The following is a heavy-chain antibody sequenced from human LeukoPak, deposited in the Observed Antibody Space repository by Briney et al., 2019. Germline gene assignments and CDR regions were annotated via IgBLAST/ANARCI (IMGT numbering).Heavy chain of an antibody. CDR3: ARERGPRITGIYYGMDV. D-gene: IGHD1-20*01. CDR1: GYTFTSYY. J-gene: IGHJ6*02. CDR2: INPSGGST. V-gene: IGHV1-46*01. Sequence: ASVKVPCKASGYTFTSYYMHWVRQAPGQGLEWMGIINPSGGSTSYAQKFQGRVTMTRDTSTSTVYMELSSLRSEDTAVYYCARERGPRITGIYYGMDVWGQGTTVTVSS.